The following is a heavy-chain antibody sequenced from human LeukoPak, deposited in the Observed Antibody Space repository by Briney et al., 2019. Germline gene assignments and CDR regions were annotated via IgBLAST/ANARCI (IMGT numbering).Heavy chain of an antibody. CDR1: GGSFSGYY. CDR3: ASGRYGDYPVDEYFQH. V-gene: IGHV4-34*01. D-gene: IGHD4-17*01. CDR2: INHSGST. Sequence: SETLSLTCAVYGGSFSGYYRSWIRQPPGKGLEWIGEINHSGSTNYNPSLKSRVTISVDTSKNQFSLKLSSVTAADTAVYYCASGRYGDYPVDEYFQHWGQGTLVTVSS. J-gene: IGHJ1*01.